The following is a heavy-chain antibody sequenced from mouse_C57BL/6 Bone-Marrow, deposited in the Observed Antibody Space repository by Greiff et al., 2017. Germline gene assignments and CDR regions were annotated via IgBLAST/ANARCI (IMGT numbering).Heavy chain of an antibody. V-gene: IGHV1-64*01. Sequence: QFQLQQPGAELVKPGASVKLSCKASGYTFTSYWMHWVKQRPGQGLEWIGMIPPNSGSTNYTETFKSTATLTVDNSSSTAYMQLSSLTSEEYAVYYCARRRRRREYWGQGTTRTVSS. CDR3: ARRRRRREY. CDR1: GYTFTSYW. CDR2: IPPNSGST. J-gene: IGHJ2*01. D-gene: IGHD3-2*02.